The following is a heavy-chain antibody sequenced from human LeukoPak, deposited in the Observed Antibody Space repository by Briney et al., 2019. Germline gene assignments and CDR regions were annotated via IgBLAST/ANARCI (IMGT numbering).Heavy chain of an antibody. V-gene: IGHV5-51*01. CDR3: ARQRDGGFGSTFDY. J-gene: IGHJ4*02. CDR1: GYNFTSKW. Sequence: GESLKISCKVSGYNFTSKWIGWVRQMPGKGLGWMGIIYPGDSDTRYSPSFQGQGTISADKSISTAYLQWSSLKASDTAMYYCARQRDGGFGSTFDYWGQGTLVTVSS. D-gene: IGHD3-10*01. CDR2: IYPGDSDT.